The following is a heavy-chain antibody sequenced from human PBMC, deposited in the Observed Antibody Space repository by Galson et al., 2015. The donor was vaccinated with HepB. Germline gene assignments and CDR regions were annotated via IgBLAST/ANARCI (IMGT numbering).Heavy chain of an antibody. D-gene: IGHD3-22*01. V-gene: IGHV3-49*04. Sequence: SLRLSCAASGFTFGDYAMSWVRQAPGKGLEWVGFIRSKAYGGTTEYAASVKGRFTISRDDSKSIAYLQMNSLKTEDTAVYYCNGYYDSSGLPSGGGMDVWGQGTTVTVSS. CDR3: NGYYDSSGLPSGGGMDV. J-gene: IGHJ6*02. CDR2: IRSKAYGGTT. CDR1: GFTFGDYA.